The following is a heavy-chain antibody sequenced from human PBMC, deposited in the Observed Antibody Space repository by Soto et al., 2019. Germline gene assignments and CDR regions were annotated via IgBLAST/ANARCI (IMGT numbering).Heavy chain of an antibody. V-gene: IGHV1-46*01. CDR2: INPSGGST. D-gene: IGHD6-19*01. Sequence: GASVKISCKASGYTFTSYYMHWVRQAPGQGLEWMGIINPSGGSTSYAQKFQGRVTMTRDTSTSTVYMELSSLRSEDTAVYYCARDGSVAGPDYWGQGTLVTVSS. CDR1: GYTFTSYY. J-gene: IGHJ4*02. CDR3: ARDGSVAGPDY.